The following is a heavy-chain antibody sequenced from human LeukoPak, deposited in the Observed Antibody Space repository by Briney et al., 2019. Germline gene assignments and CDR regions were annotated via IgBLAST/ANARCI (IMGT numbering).Heavy chain of an antibody. Sequence: EASVKVSCKASGGTFSSYAISWVRQAPGQGLEWMGGIIPIFGTANYAQKFQGRVTITTDESTSTAYMELRSLRSDDTAVYYCAISVVGIAAAGIFDYWGQGTLVTVSS. CDR1: GGTFSSYA. D-gene: IGHD6-13*01. J-gene: IGHJ4*02. CDR2: IIPIFGTA. CDR3: AISVVGIAAAGIFDY. V-gene: IGHV1-69*05.